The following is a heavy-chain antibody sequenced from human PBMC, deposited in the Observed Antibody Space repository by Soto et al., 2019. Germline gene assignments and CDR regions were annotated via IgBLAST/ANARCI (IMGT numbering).Heavy chain of an antibody. CDR2: IKQDGSEK. D-gene: IGHD3-10*01. CDR1: GFTFSSYW. Sequence: HPGGSLRLSCAASGFTFSSYWMSWVRQAPGKGLEWVANIKQDGSEKYYVDSVKGRFTISRDNAKNSLYLQMNSLRAEDTAVYYCARDRNLLWFGELLTWGQGTLVTVSS. V-gene: IGHV3-7*04. J-gene: IGHJ5*02. CDR3: ARDRNLLWFGELLT.